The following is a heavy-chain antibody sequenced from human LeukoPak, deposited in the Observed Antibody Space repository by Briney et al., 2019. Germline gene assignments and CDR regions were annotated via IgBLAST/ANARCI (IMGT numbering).Heavy chain of an antibody. CDR1: GDSGSFNSDV. D-gene: IGHD7-27*01. CDR3: VRDVNWGLDAFDI. Sequence: SQTLSLTCAISGDSGSFNSDVWNWIRQSPSRGLEWLGRAYYRSKWLYDYAVSVKGLLTITPDTPKNQFSLQLNSVTPEDTAVYYCVRDVNWGLDAFDIWGQGTMVTVSS. CDR2: AYYRSKWLY. J-gene: IGHJ3*02. V-gene: IGHV6-1*01.